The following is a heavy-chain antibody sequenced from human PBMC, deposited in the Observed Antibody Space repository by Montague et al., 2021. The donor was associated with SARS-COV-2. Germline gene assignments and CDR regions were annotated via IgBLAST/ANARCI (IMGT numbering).Heavy chain of an antibody. CDR1: GGSFSGHY. J-gene: IGHJ6*03. CDR3: ARLPVYYYYYMDV. V-gene: IGHV4-34*01. CDR2: INHSGST. Sequence: SETLSLTCAVYGGSFSGHYWSWIRQPPGKGLEWIGEINHSGSTSYNPSLKSRVTISVDTSKNQFSLKLSSVTAADTAVYYCARLPVYYYYYMDVWGKGTTVTVSS.